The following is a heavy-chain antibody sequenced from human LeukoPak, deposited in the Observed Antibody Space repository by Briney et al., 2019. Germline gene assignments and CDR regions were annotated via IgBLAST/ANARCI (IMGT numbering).Heavy chain of an antibody. Sequence: GGSLRLSCAASGFSFSTYSMNWVRQAPGKGLEWVSYINSGSTYADSVKGRFTISRDNAKDSLYLRMNNLRDEVTAVYYCVRDSLYAFDIWGQGTMVTVSS. CDR1: GFSFSTYS. CDR3: VRDSLYAFDI. CDR2: INSGS. V-gene: IGHV3-48*02. J-gene: IGHJ3*02.